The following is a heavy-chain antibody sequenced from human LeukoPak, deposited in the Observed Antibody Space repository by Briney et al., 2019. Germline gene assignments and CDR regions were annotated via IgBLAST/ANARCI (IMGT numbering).Heavy chain of an antibody. J-gene: IGHJ4*02. CDR3: AEVGPDVDTAMVFDY. CDR1: GFTFSSYA. D-gene: IGHD5-18*01. Sequence: PGGSLRLSRAASGFTFSSYAMSWVRQAPGKGLEWVSAISGSGGSTYYADSVKGRFTISRDNSKNTLYLQMNSLRAEDTAVYYCAEVGPDVDTAMVFDYWGQGTLVTVSS. V-gene: IGHV3-23*01. CDR2: ISGSGGST.